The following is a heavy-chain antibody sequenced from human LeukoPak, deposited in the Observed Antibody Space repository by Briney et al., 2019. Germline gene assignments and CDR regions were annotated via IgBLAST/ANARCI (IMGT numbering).Heavy chain of an antibody. CDR1: GGSISSYY. CDR2: IYYSGST. D-gene: IGHD6-13*01. V-gene: IGHV4-59*01. J-gene: IGHJ4*02. Sequence: SETLSLTCTVSGGSISSYYWSWIRQPPGKGLEWIGYIYYSGSTNYNPSLKSRVTISVDTSKNQFSLKLSSVTAADTAVYYCARGIPGIAAAGTQFPFDYWGEGTPVTVSS. CDR3: ARGIPGIAAAGTQFPFDY.